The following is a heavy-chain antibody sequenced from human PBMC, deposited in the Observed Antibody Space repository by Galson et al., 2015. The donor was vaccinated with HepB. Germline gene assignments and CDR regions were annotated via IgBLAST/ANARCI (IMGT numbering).Heavy chain of an antibody. D-gene: IGHD4-17*01. CDR2: IKSKTDGGTT. J-gene: IGHJ4*02. CDR1: GFTFSNAW. V-gene: IGHV3-15*01. CDR3: TTDVEEGGDYVSY. Sequence: SLRLSCAASGFTFSNAWMSWVRQAPGKGLEWVGRIKSKTDGGTTDYAAPVKGRFTISRDDSKNTLYLQMNSLKTEDTAVYYCTTDVEEGGDYVSYWGQGTLVTVSS.